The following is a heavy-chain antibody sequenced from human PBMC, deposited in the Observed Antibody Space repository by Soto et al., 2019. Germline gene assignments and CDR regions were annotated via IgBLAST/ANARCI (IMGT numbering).Heavy chain of an antibody. Sequence: GASVKVSCKASGYTFTDCYIHWVRQAPGQGLEWMGWINPKSGGTNTAQRFKGRVNMTRDMSISTVYMEMNRLKSDDTAVYYCVRDGLVSSARYYFDYWGQGTLVTVSS. V-gene: IGHV1-2*02. CDR3: VRDGLVSSARYYFDY. CDR2: INPKSGGT. J-gene: IGHJ4*02. CDR1: GYTFTDCY. D-gene: IGHD6-13*01.